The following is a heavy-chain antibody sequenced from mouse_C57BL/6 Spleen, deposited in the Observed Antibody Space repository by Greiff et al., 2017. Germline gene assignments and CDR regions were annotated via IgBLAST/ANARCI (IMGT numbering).Heavy chain of an antibody. Sequence: DVKLQESGPGLVKPSQSLSLTCSVTGYSITSGYYWNWIRQFPGNKLEWMGYISYDGSNNYNPSLKNRISITRDTSKNQFFLKLKSVTTEDTATYYCAREDGYDWYFDVWGTGTTVTVSS. CDR2: ISYDGSN. D-gene: IGHD2-3*01. V-gene: IGHV3-6*01. CDR1: GYSITSGYY. J-gene: IGHJ1*03. CDR3: AREDGYDWYFDV.